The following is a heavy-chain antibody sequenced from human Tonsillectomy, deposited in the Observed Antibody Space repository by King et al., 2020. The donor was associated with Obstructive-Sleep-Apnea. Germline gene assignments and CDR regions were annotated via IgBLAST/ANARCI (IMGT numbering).Heavy chain of an antibody. J-gene: IGHJ6*02. CDR3: AKLLILNLYGIHV. CDR1: GFTFSSYA. V-gene: IGHV3-23*04. D-gene: IGHD3-16*01. Sequence: VQLVESGGGLVQPGGSLRLSCAASGFTFSSYAMSWVRQAPGKGLEWGSGVGGSGDGAYYADSVKGRFTISRDNSKNTRYLQMKSLRAEDTAVYYCAKLLILNLYGIHVLGQGTPVPV. CDR2: VGGSGDGA.